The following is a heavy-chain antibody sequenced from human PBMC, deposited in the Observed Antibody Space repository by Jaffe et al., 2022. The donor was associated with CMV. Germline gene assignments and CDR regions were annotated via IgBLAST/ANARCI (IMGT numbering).Heavy chain of an antibody. CDR2: IYYSGST. CDR1: GGSISSSSYY. Sequence: QLQLQESGPGLVKPSETLSLTCTVSGGSISSSSYYWGWIRQPPGKGLEWIGSIYYSGSTYYNPSLKSRVTISVDTSKNQFSLKLSSVTAADTAVYYCARRINYPPFDYWGQGTLVTVSS. D-gene: IGHD4-4*01. CDR3: ARRINYPPFDY. V-gene: IGHV4-39*01. J-gene: IGHJ4*02.